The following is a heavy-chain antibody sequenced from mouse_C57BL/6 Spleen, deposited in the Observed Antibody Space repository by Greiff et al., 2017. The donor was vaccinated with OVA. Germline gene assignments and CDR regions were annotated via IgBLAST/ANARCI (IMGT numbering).Heavy chain of an antibody. V-gene: IGHV1-81*01. J-gene: IGHJ4*01. CDR1: GYTFTSYG. Sequence: VKLVESGAELARPGASVKLSCKASGYTFTSYGISWVKQRTGQGLEWIGEIYPRSGNTYYNEKFKGKATLTADKSSSTAYMELRSLTSEDSAVYFCAQFITTVVAPYYAMDYWGQGTSVTVSS. CDR2: IYPRSGNT. D-gene: IGHD1-1*01. CDR3: AQFITTVVAPYYAMDY.